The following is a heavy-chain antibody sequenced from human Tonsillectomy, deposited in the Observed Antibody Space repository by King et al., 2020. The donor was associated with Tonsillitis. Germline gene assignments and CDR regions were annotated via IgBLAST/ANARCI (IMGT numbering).Heavy chain of an antibody. D-gene: IGHD6-6*01. V-gene: IGHV4-34*01. J-gene: IGHJ5*02. CDR1: GGSFSGYY. CDR3: ARGRRIRAARLSWFDP. Sequence: VQLQQWGAGLLKPSETLSLTCAVYGGSFSGYYWSWIRQPPGKGLEWIGEINHSGSTNYNPSLKSRVTISVDTSKNQFSLKLSSVTAADTAVYYCARGRRIRAARLSWFDPWGQGTLVTVSS. CDR2: INHSGST.